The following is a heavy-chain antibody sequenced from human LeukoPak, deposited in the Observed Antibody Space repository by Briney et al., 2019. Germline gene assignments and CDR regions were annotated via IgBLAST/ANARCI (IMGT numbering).Heavy chain of an antibody. CDR3: AKSGDDSSGPLRGDYFDY. Sequence: QPGGSLRLSCAASGFTFSSYAMSWVRQAPGKGLEWVSAISSSGGSTYYADSVKGRFTISRDNSKNTLYLQMNSLRAEDTAVYYCAKSGDDSSGPLRGDYFDYWGQGTLVTVSS. J-gene: IGHJ4*02. V-gene: IGHV3-23*01. D-gene: IGHD3-22*01. CDR2: ISSSGGST. CDR1: GFTFSSYA.